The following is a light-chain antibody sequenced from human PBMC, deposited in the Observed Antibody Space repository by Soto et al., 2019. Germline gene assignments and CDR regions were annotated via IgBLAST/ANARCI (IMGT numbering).Light chain of an antibody. Sequence: SALTQPASVSGAPGQSITISCTGTSSDVGGYNYVSWYQQHPGKAPKLMIYDVNNRPSGVSNRFSGSKSGNTASLTISGLQAEDEADYSCSSYTSSSTLRVFGTGTKVTVL. CDR1: SSDVGGYNY. CDR2: DVN. J-gene: IGLJ1*01. V-gene: IGLV2-14*01. CDR3: SSYTSSSTLRV.